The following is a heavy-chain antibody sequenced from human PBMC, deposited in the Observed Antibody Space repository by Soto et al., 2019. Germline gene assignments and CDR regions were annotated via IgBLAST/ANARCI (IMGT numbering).Heavy chain of an antibody. D-gene: IGHD4-17*01. J-gene: IGHJ4*02. CDR3: APSYCDYYFWY. CDR1: GGTFSSYA. CDR2: IIPIFGTA. V-gene: IGHV1-69*13. Sequence: SVKVSCKASGGTFSSYAISWVRQAPGQGLEWMRGIIPIFGTANYAQKFQGRVTITADESTSTAYMELSSLRSEDTAVYYCAPSYCDYYFWYWGQGTLGAVSS.